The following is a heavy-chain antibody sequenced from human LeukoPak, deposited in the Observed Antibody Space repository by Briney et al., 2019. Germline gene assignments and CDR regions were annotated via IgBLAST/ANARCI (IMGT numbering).Heavy chain of an antibody. Sequence: SETLSLTCTVSGGSISSSSYYWGWIRQPPGKGLEWIGSIYYSGSTYYNPSLKSRVTISVDTSKNQFSLKLSSVTAADTAVYYCARVDYGDYGNIFDYWGQGALVTVS. V-gene: IGHV4-39*01. D-gene: IGHD4-17*01. CDR2: IYYSGST. J-gene: IGHJ4*02. CDR1: GGSISSSSYY. CDR3: ARVDYGDYGNIFDY.